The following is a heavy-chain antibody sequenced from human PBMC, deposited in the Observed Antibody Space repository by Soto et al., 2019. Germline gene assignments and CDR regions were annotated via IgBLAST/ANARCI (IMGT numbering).Heavy chain of an antibody. CDR2: ISTSGTT. D-gene: IGHD3-16*01. CDR1: GVSMRNSY. CDR3: ARGGGVPALGDP. Sequence: QVQLEESGPGLVKPSETLSLICSVSGVSMRNSYWTWIRQSAGKGLEWIGRISTSGTTNYNPSLNSRPTMSVDTSKNQVSLKLTSVTAADTAVYSWARGGGVPALGDPWGQGTLGTVSS. V-gene: IGHV4-4*07. J-gene: IGHJ5*02.